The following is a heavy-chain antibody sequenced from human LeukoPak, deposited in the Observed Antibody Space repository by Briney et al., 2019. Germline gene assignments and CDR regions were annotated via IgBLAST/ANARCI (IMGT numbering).Heavy chain of an antibody. CDR2: INSNSADT. Sequence: ASVKVSCKVSGYTHTDLSIHWVRQAPGQGLEWMGWINSNSADTNYAQNFQGRVTMTRDASISTAYMELSRLRSDDTALYYCARIGISARGTNFHHWGQGTLVTVSS. D-gene: IGHD6-13*01. CDR1: GYTHTDLS. CDR3: ARIGISARGTNFHH. J-gene: IGHJ1*01. V-gene: IGHV1-2*02.